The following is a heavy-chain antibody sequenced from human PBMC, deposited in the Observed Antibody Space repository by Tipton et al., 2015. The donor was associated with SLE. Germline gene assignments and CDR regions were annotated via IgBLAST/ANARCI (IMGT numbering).Heavy chain of an antibody. Sequence: SLRLSCAASGFTFSSYWMHWVRQAPGKGLVWVSRIYSDGSNTMYADSVKGRFTISRDNAENTLYLQMNSLRAEDTAVYYCARSKSATDYFDYWGQGTLVTVSS. J-gene: IGHJ4*02. D-gene: IGHD6-13*01. V-gene: IGHV3-74*03. CDR3: ARSKSATDYFDY. CDR2: IYSDGSNT. CDR1: GFTFSSYW.